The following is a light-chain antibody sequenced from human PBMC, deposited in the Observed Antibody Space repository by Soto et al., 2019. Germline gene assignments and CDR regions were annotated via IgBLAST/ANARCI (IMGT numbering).Light chain of an antibody. CDR1: SSDVGTYNH. Sequence: QSVLTQPASVSGSRGQSITISCTGTSSDVGTYNHVSWYQQHPGKAPKLMIYEVSNRPSGVSNRFSGSKSGNTASLTISGLQAEDEADYYCTSYSTSSTPYVFGTGTKVTVL. CDR3: TSYSTSSTPYV. V-gene: IGLV2-14*01. J-gene: IGLJ1*01. CDR2: EVS.